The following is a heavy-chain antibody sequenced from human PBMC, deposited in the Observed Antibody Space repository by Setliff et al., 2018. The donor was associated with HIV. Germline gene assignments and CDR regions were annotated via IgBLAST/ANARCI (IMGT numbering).Heavy chain of an antibody. CDR1: GFIFSGYT. Sequence: PGGSLRLSCAASGFIFSGYTMDWVRQAPGKGLEWVSSISSSGNFIYYEDSVKGRFTMSRDNAKNSLYLQMDSLRVEDTGFYYCARDPYWLEGYFDYWGPGTLVTVSS. J-gene: IGHJ4*02. CDR3: ARDPYWLEGYFDY. V-gene: IGHV3-21*01. D-gene: IGHD6-19*01. CDR2: ISSSGNFI.